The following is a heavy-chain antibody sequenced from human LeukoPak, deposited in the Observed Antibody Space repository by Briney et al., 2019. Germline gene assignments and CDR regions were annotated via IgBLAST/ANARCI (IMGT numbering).Heavy chain of an antibody. Sequence: GGSLRLSXAASGFTFSSYAMHWVRQAPGKGLEYVSAISSNGGSTYYANPVKGRFTISRDNSKNTLYLQMGSLRAEGMAVYYCARPTRSAGFDYWGQGTLVTVSS. CDR1: GFTFSSYA. CDR2: ISSNGGST. CDR3: ARPTRSAGFDY. V-gene: IGHV3-64*01. J-gene: IGHJ4*02. D-gene: IGHD1-1*01.